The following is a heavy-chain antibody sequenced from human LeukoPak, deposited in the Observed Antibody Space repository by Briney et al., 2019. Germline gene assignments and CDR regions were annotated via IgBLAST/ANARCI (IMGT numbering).Heavy chain of an antibody. CDR1: GYTFSSYD. D-gene: IGHD6-19*01. J-gene: IGHJ4*02. V-gene: IGHV1-8*01. CDR3: ARGTPSGWYGTAY. CDR2: MNPNSGNT. Sequence: ASVKVSCKASGYTFSSYDITWVRQATGQGLEAMGWMNPNSGNTGYAQKFQGRVTLTRNTSISTAYVELSSLRSEDTAVYYCARGTPSGWYGTAYWGQGTLVTVSS.